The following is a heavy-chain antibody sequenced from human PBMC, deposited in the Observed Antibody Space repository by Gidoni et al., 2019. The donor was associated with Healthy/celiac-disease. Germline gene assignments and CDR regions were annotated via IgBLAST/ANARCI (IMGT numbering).Heavy chain of an antibody. CDR3: TRAVTGNPPDFDY. V-gene: IGHV3-49*03. CDR1: GFTFGDYA. CDR2: SRSKAYGGTT. Sequence: EVQLVESGGGLVQPGRSLRLSCTASGFTFGDYAMSWFRQAPGKGLEWVGFSRSKAYGGTTEYAASVKGRFTISRDDSKSIAYLQMNSLKTEDTAVYYCTRAVTGNPPDFDYWGQGTLVTVSS. D-gene: IGHD1-20*01. J-gene: IGHJ4*02.